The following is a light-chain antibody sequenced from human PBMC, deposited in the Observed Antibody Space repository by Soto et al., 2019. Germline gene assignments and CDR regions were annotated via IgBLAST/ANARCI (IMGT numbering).Light chain of an antibody. CDR2: GNN. J-gene: IGLJ3*02. Sequence: QSVLTQSPSVSGAPGQTVTISCTGSSSNFGAGYDVHWYQHLPGTAPKLLIYGNNNRPSGVPDRFSGSRSGTSASLAITGLQAEDEADYYCQSYDISLSGFWVFGGGTQLTVL. CDR3: QSYDISLSGFWV. CDR1: SSNFGAGYD. V-gene: IGLV1-40*01.